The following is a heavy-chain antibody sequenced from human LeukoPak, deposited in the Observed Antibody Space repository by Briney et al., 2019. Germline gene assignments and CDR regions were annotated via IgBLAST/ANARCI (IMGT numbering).Heavy chain of an antibody. CDR1: GASISSYC. D-gene: IGHD6-13*01. CDR2: IYYSGST. V-gene: IGHV4-59*08. J-gene: IGHJ3*02. Sequence: PSETLSLTGTVSGASISSYCWSWIRQPPGKGLDWIGYIYYSGSTNYNPSLKSRVTISVDTSKNQFSLQLSSVTAADTAVYYCARDQQRAFDIWGQGTMVTVSS. CDR3: ARDQQRAFDI.